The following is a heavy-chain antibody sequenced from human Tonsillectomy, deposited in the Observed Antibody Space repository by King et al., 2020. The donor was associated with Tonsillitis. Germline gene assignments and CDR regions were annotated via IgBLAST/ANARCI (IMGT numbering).Heavy chain of an antibody. V-gene: IGHV4-59*08. CDR2: IYYSGST. CDR1: GGSISSYY. Sequence: QLQEPGPGLVKPSETLSLTCTVSGGSISSYYWSWIRQPPGKGLEWIGYIYYSGSTNYNPSLKSRVTISVDTSKNQFSLKLSSVTAADTAVYYCARHGRGSPAGAYYFDYWGQGTLVTVSS. J-gene: IGHJ4*02. D-gene: IGHD1-26*01. CDR3: ARHGRGSPAGAYYFDY.